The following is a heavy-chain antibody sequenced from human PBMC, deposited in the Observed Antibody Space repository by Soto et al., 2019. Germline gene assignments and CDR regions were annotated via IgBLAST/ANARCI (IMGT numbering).Heavy chain of an antibody. CDR1: GYTFTSYG. Sequence: GASVKVSCKASGYTFTSYGISWVRQAPGQGLEWMGWISAYNGNIKYAQKLQGRVTMTTDTSTGTAYMELRCLRSDYTAVYYCARAHYDYLWGGYRYNWFDPWGQGTLVTVSS. J-gene: IGHJ5*02. V-gene: IGHV1-18*01. CDR2: ISAYNGNI. D-gene: IGHD3-16*02. CDR3: ARAHYDYLWGGYRYNWFDP.